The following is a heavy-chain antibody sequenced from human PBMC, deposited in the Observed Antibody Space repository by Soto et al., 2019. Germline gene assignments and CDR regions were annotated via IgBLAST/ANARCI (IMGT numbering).Heavy chain of an antibody. CDR1: GYTFTSYD. V-gene: IGHV1-8*01. Sequence: QVQLVQSGAEVKKPGASVKVSCKASGYTFTSYDINWVRQATGQGLEWMGWMNPNSGNTGYAQKFQGRVTMTRNTSISTAYMVLSRLRSEDTAVYYCARGINYYDSGDDAFDIWGQGTMVTVSS. CDR3: ARGINYYDSGDDAFDI. J-gene: IGHJ3*02. CDR2: MNPNSGNT. D-gene: IGHD3-10*01.